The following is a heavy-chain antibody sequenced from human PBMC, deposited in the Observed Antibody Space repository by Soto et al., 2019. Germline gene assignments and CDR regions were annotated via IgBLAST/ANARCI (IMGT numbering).Heavy chain of an antibody. CDR3: ARVAYDYSNSGFDS. Sequence: GGSLRLSCAASGFTLGSDWIHWIRQAPGKGLVWVSRISLDGDNIRYADSVEGRFTISRDIAKNTFYLQMNSLRPDDTAVYYCARVAYDYSNSGFDSWGQGTLVTVSS. D-gene: IGHD4-4*01. J-gene: IGHJ4*02. V-gene: IGHV3-74*01. CDR1: GFTLGSDW. CDR2: ISLDGDNI.